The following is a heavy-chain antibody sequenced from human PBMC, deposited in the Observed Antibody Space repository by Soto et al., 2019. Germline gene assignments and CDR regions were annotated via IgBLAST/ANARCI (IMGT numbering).Heavy chain of an antibody. J-gene: IGHJ3*02. Sequence: GGSLRLSCAASGFTVSSNYMSWVRQAPGKGLEWVSVIYSGGSTYYADSVKGRFTISRQNSKNTLYLQMNSLRAEDTAVYYCARDGGGCSGGSCYSDAFDIWGQGTMVTVSS. CDR2: IYSGGST. D-gene: IGHD2-15*01. CDR1: GFTVSSNY. V-gene: IGHV3-53*04. CDR3: ARDGGGCSGGSCYSDAFDI.